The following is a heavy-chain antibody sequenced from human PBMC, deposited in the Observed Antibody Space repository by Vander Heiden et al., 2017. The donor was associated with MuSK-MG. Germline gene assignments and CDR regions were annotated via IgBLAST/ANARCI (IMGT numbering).Heavy chain of an antibody. CDR3: TRLGPRVYNYFGMDV. J-gene: IGHJ6*02. D-gene: IGHD6-13*01. CDR1: GFTFNTYL. CDR2: IKPDGSER. V-gene: IGHV3-7*03. Sequence: EVQLVESGGGSVQPGGSLRLSCAASGFTFNTYLMSWVPQAPGRGQEWVANIKPDGSERYYVDCGKGRFTISRDNAKNSLYLQMISLRVEDTAMYYCTRLGPRVYNYFGMDVWGQGTTVTVSS.